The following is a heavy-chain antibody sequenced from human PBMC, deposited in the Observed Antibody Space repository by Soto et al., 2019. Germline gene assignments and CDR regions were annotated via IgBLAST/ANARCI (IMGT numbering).Heavy chain of an antibody. CDR1: GGTFSSYT. Sequence: QVQLVQSGAEVKKPGSSVKVSCKASGGTFSSYTISWVRQAPGQGLEWMGRIIPILGIANYAQKCQGRVTITADKSTSTAYMELSSLRSEDTAVYYCARCRKDIVVVPLGYWGQGTLVNVSS. J-gene: IGHJ4*02. CDR3: ARCRKDIVVVPLGY. V-gene: IGHV1-69*02. D-gene: IGHD2-2*01. CDR2: IIPILGIA.